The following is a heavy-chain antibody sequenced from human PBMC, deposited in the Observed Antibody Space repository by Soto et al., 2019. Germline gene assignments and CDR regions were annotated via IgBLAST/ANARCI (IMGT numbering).Heavy chain of an antibody. CDR1: GGTFSSYA. CDR3: ARDIVSMSRFLSYGSYYYGMDV. D-gene: IGHD3-10*01. J-gene: IGHJ6*02. Sequence: QVQLVQSGAEVKKPGSSVKVSCKASGGTFSSYAISWVRQAPGQGLEWMGGIIPIFGTANYAQKFQGRVTITADKSTSTAYMELSSLRSEDTAVYYCARDIVSMSRFLSYGSYYYGMDVWGQGTTVTVSS. CDR2: IIPIFGTA. V-gene: IGHV1-69*06.